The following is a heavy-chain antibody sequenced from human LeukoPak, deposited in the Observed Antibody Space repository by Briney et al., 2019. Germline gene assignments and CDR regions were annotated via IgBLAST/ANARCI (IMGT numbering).Heavy chain of an antibody. Sequence: GGSLRLSCAASGFTFSSYAMSWVRQAPGKGLEWVSGISGSGGSTYYADSVKGRFTISRDNSKNTLYLQMNSLRAEDTAVYYCATNLTHMPCFDYWGQGTLVIVSS. D-gene: IGHD2-2*01. V-gene: IGHV3-23*01. CDR2: ISGSGGST. CDR3: ATNLTHMPCFDY. CDR1: GFTFSSYA. J-gene: IGHJ4*02.